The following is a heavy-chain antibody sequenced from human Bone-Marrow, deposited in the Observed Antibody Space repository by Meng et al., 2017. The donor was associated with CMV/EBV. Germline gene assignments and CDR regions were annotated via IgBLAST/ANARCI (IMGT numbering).Heavy chain of an antibody. CDR3: AKTGGVPTTPYYYLLDV. CDR1: GFSSSTND. V-gene: IGHV3-66*01. CDR2: IYRDGDT. D-gene: IGHD3-22*01. Sequence: GGSLRPSWAASGFSSSTNDMSWVRQAPGRGLDWVSAIYRDGDTYYTDSLKGRFTSSRDNSKNTMYLQMSSLRTEDTAVYYCAKTGGVPTTPYYYLLDVWGQGTAVTVSS. J-gene: IGHJ6*02.